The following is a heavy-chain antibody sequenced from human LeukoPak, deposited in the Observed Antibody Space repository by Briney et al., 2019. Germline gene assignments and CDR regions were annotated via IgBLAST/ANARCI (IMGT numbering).Heavy chain of an antibody. D-gene: IGHD3-22*01. CDR3: ARDMHYYDSSGYYYVS. CDR1: GFTFSSYG. J-gene: IGHJ5*02. CDR2: MSSSDDGR. V-gene: IGHV3-23*01. Sequence: GGTLRLSCAASGFTFSSYGMSWVRQAPGKGLEWVSAMSSSDDGRYYAASVRGRFTISRDTSRSTLYLQMNSLRAEDTAVYYCARDMHYYDSSGYYYVSWGQGTLVTVSS.